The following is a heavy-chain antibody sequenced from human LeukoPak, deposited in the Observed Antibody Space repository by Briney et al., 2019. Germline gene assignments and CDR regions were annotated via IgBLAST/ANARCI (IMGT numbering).Heavy chain of an antibody. V-gene: IGHV4-30-4*01. D-gene: IGHD6-19*01. CDR2: IYCSGST. CDR3: ARGQWLAP. Sequence: SETLSLTRTVSGGSISSGDYYWSWIRQPPGKGLEWIGYIYCSGSTYYNPSLKSRVTISVDTSKNLSSVTAADTAVYYCARGQWLAPWGQGTLVTVSS. CDR1: GGSISSGDYY. J-gene: IGHJ5*02.